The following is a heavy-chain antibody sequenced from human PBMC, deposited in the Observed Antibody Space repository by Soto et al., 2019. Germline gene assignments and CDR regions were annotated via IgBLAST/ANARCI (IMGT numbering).Heavy chain of an antibody. V-gene: IGHV3-30*18. D-gene: IGHD1-26*01. J-gene: IGHJ3*02. CDR3: AKEGSGSYPRSKDGAFDI. Sequence: GGSLRLSCAASGFTFSSYGMHWVRQAPGKGLEWVAVISYDGSNKYYADSVKGRFTISRDNSKNTLYLQMNSLRAEDTAVYYCAKEGSGSYPRSKDGAFDIWGQGTMVTVSS. CDR2: ISYDGSNK. CDR1: GFTFSSYG.